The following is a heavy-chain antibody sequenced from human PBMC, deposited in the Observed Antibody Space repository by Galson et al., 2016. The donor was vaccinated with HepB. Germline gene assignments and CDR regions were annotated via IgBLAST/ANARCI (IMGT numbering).Heavy chain of an antibody. V-gene: IGHV4-4*02. Sequence: ETLSLTCGVSGDSISSNWWSWVRQSPGKGLEWIGEIHHSGSSNYNPSLKSRVSMSVDKSKKQFSLKMMSVTAADTAVYYCARTLQLFNFWSSYYSFDYWGQGTLVTVSS. D-gene: IGHD3-3*01. J-gene: IGHJ4*02. CDR1: GDSISSNW. CDR2: IHHSGSS. CDR3: ARTLQLFNFWSSYYSFDY.